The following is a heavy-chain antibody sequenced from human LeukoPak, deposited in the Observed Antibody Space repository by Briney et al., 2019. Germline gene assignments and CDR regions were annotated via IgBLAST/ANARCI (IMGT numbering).Heavy chain of an antibody. Sequence: SETLSLTCTVSGGSISSSSYYWGWIRQPPGKGLEWIGSIYYSGSTYYNPSLRSRVTISADTSKNHFSLKLTSVTAADTAVYYCARDQTYSGSGIYTYFDYWGQGILVTVSS. V-gene: IGHV4-39*02. D-gene: IGHD3-10*01. CDR1: GGSISSSSYY. CDR2: IYYSGST. J-gene: IGHJ4*02. CDR3: ARDQTYSGSGIYTYFDY.